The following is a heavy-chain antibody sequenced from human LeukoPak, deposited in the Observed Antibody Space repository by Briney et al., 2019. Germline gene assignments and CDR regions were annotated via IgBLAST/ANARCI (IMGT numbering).Heavy chain of an antibody. J-gene: IGHJ4*02. CDR2: IYHSGST. Sequence: SGTLSLTCAVSGGSISSSNWWSWVRQPPGKGLEWIGEIYHSGSTNYNPSLKSRVTISVDTSKNQFSLKLSSVTAADTAVYYCATDSSGYSSLDYWGQGTLVTVSS. D-gene: IGHD3-22*01. CDR3: ATDSSGYSSLDY. CDR1: GGSISSSNW. V-gene: IGHV4-4*02.